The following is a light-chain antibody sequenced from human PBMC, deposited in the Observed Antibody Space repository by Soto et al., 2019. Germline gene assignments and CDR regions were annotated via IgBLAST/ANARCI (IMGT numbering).Light chain of an antibody. Sequence: DIQMTQSPSSLSASVGDRVTITCRASQGISNYLAWYQQKPGKVPKLLIYAASTLQSGVPSRFSGSGSGTXXXXXXXSXXXXXXXXXYCQKYNSAPITFGQGTRLEIK. CDR2: AAS. CDR1: QGISNY. V-gene: IGKV1-27*01. CDR3: QKYNSAPIT. J-gene: IGKJ5*01.